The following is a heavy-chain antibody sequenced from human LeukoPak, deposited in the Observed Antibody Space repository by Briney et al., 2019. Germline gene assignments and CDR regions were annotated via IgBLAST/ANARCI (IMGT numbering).Heavy chain of an antibody. D-gene: IGHD3-22*01. J-gene: IGHJ5*02. CDR1: GFTFSNYW. V-gene: IGHV3-74*01. CDR2: INSDGINT. CDR3: ARDLGQYYDTSDNWFDP. Sequence: GGSLSLSCAASGFTFSNYWMHWVRQAPGKGLVWVSRINSDGINTSYADSVKGRFTISRDNAKNTLNLQMNSLRAEDTAVYYCARDLGQYYDTSDNWFDPWGQGTLVTVSS.